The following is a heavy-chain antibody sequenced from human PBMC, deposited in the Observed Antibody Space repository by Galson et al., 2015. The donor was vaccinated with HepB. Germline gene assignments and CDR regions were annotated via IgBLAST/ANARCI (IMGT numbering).Heavy chain of an antibody. Sequence: SVKVSCKASGYTFTTYNMHWVRQAPGQGLEWVGWIDTANGHTKYSRRFQGRVTITGVSSASTAYMELSSLTSEDTAVYYCVRHGPRFEGEWSNWGEVFDYYYYGMDVWGQGTTVTVSS. CDR2: IDTANGHT. J-gene: IGHJ6*02. CDR3: VRHGPRFEGEWSNWGEVFDYYYYGMDV. V-gene: IGHV1-3*04. D-gene: IGHD3-16*01. CDR1: GYTFTTYN.